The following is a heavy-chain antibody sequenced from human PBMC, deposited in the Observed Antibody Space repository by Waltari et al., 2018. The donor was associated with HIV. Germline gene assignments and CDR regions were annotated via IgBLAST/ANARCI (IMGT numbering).Heavy chain of an antibody. CDR1: GGTFRSYA. D-gene: IGHD5-18*01. CDR3: ARTMDHVDTVMERYWYFDL. Sequence: QVQLVQSGAEVKKPGSSVKVSCKASGGTFRSYAISWVRQAPGQGLEWMGGIIPIFGTTNYAQKFQGRVTITADESTSTAYMELSSLRSEDTAVYYCARTMDHVDTVMERYWYFDLWGRGTLVTVSS. CDR2: IIPIFGTT. J-gene: IGHJ2*01. V-gene: IGHV1-69*01.